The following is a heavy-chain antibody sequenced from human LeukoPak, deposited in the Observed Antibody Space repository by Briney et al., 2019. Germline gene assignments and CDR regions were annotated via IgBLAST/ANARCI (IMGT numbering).Heavy chain of an antibody. J-gene: IGHJ4*02. CDR2: ISPSGSST. Sequence: GGSLSLSCAASGFPFSTYAMSWVRQAPGKGLEWVSAISPSGSSTYYADSVKGRFTISRDNSKNTLSLQMNSLRAEDTAVDYCAKEGGVVRREATINFWGQGTLVTVSS. CDR3: AKEGGVVRREATINF. D-gene: IGHD5-12*01. V-gene: IGHV3-23*01. CDR1: GFPFSTYA.